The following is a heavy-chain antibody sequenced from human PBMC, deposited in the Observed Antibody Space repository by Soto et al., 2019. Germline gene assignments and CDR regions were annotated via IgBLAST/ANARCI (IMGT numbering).Heavy chain of an antibody. V-gene: IGHV1-69*13. CDR3: ARDRVTRDYDSSGYYFDY. Sequence: SVKVSCKASGGTFSSYAISWVRQAPGQGLEWMGCIIPIFGTANYAKKFQGRVTITADESTSTAYMELSSLRSEDTAVYYCARDRVTRDYDSSGYYFDYWGQGTLVTVSS. CDR2: IIPIFGTA. D-gene: IGHD3-22*01. CDR1: GGTFSSYA. J-gene: IGHJ4*02.